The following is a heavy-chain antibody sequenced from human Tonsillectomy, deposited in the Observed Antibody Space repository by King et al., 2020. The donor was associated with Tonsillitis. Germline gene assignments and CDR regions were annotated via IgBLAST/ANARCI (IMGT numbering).Heavy chain of an antibody. D-gene: IGHD3-22*01. CDR2: ISSSGSTI. V-gene: IGHV3-48*03. CDR1: GFTFSSYE. Sequence: VQLVESGGGLVQPGGSLRLSCSASGFTFSSYEMNWVRQAPGKGLEWFANISSSGSTIYYADTVKGRFTNPRDNAKNSLYLQMNSLRAEDTAVYYCARGTSYYYDSSGYPYWMDVWGKGTTVTVSS. CDR3: ARGTSYYYDSSGYPYWMDV. J-gene: IGHJ6*04.